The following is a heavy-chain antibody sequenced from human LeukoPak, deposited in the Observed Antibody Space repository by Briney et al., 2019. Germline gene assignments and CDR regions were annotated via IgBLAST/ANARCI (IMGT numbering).Heavy chain of an antibody. CDR2: VMSGRGST. Sequence: GGSLRLSCAASGFRVSDYSISWIRQSPGKGPEWISHVMSGRGSTNYADSVKGRFTISRDNAKNSVALQLDGLRADDTAVYFCTRERRGSYYAFESWGQGTLVTVSS. CDR1: GFRVSDYS. CDR3: TRERRGSYYAFES. J-gene: IGHJ4*02. D-gene: IGHD3-16*01. V-gene: IGHV3-11*05.